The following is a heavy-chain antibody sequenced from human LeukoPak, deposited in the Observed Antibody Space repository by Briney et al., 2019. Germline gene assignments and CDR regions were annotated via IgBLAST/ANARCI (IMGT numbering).Heavy chain of an antibody. CDR1: GGSFSGYY. D-gene: IGHD2-2*01. Sequence: PSETLSLTCAVYGGSFSGYYWSWLRQPPGKGLEWIGEINHSGSTNYNPSLKSRVTISVDTSKNQFSLKLSSVTAADTAVYYCARPIGTRRYCSSTSCNDRDYYGMDVWGQGTTVTVSS. V-gene: IGHV4-34*01. CDR2: INHSGST. CDR3: ARPIGTRRYCSSTSCNDRDYYGMDV. J-gene: IGHJ6*02.